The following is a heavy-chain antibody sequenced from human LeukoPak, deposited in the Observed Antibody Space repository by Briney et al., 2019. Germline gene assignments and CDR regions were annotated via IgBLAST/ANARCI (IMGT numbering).Heavy chain of an antibody. V-gene: IGHV4-34*01. Sequence: SETLSLTCAVYGGSFSGYYWSWIRQPPGKGLEWIGEINHSGSTNYNSSLKSRVTISVDTSKNQFSLKLSSVTAADTAVYYCARTVTTEPNWFDPWGQGTLVTVSS. D-gene: IGHD4-17*01. CDR3: ARTVTTEPNWFDP. CDR1: GGSFSGYY. J-gene: IGHJ5*02. CDR2: INHSGST.